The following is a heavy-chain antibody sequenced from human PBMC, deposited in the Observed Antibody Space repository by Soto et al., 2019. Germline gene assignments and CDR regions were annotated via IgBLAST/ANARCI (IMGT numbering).Heavy chain of an antibody. CDR1: GFTFSSYG. CDR3: VKDGSRGWPYYYGLGV. Sequence: QVQLVESGGGGVQPGRSLRLSCAASGFTFSSYGMHWVRQAPGKGLEWVAVISYDGRNKYYVDSVKGRFTISRDNSKNTLYLQMSSLRAEDTVVYYCVKDGSRGWPYYYGLGVWGQGTTVTVSS. J-gene: IGHJ6*02. V-gene: IGHV3-30*18. D-gene: IGHD6-19*01. CDR2: ISYDGRNK.